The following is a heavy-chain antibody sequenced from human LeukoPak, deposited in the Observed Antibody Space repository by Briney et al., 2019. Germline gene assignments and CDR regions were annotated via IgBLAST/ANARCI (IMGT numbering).Heavy chain of an antibody. V-gene: IGHV3-48*04. D-gene: IGHD1-26*01. J-gene: IGHJ4*02. CDR1: GFTFSRYS. Sequence: GGSLRLSCAASGFTFSRYSMNWVRQAPGKGLEWVSYISRSSSTIHYADSVKGRFTISRDNAKSSLFLQMNSLRAEDTAVYYCARVGRTKNFDYWGQGTLVTVSS. CDR2: ISRSSSTI. CDR3: ARVGRTKNFDY.